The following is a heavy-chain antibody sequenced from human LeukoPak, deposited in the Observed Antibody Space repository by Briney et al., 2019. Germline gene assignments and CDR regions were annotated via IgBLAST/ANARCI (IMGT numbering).Heavy chain of an antibody. CDR3: ATAGYSSGWGPLVG. CDR1: GGSISSYY. Sequence: SETLSLTCTVSGGSISSYYWSWIRQPPGKGLEWIGFVYYSGSTNYNPSLKSRVTISVDMSKNQFSLKLSSVTAADTAVYYCATAGYSSGWGPLVGWGQGTLVTVSS. J-gene: IGHJ4*02. D-gene: IGHD6-19*01. CDR2: VYYSGST. V-gene: IGHV4-59*01.